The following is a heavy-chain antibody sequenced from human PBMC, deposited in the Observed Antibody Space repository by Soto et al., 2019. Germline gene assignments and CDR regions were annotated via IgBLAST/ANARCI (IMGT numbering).Heavy chain of an antibody. Sequence: GASVKVSCKASGYSFFSYYIHWVRQAPGQGLEWMGRFLPSGGNTEYAQRFRGRVSMTRDTSTTNTVSLELTSLTFDDTAVYYCARGGATIFVVFDSWGQGTRVTVSS. CDR2: FLPSGGNT. CDR1: GYSFFSYY. J-gene: IGHJ4*02. V-gene: IGHV1-46*01. D-gene: IGHD3-3*02. CDR3: ARGGATIFVVFDS.